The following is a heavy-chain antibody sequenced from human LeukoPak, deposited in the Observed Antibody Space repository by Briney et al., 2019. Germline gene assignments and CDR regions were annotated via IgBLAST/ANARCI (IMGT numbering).Heavy chain of an antibody. V-gene: IGHV4-39*07. CDR1: GGSISSSSYY. Sequence: SETLSLTCTVSGGSISSSSYYWGWIRQPPGKGLEWIGSIYYNGSTYYNPSLKSRVTISVDTSKNQFSLKLSSVTAADTAVYYCARVAKHFRGGLSFYYMDVWGKGTTVTISS. D-gene: IGHD3-10*01. CDR3: ARVAKHFRGGLSFYYMDV. CDR2: IYYNGST. J-gene: IGHJ6*03.